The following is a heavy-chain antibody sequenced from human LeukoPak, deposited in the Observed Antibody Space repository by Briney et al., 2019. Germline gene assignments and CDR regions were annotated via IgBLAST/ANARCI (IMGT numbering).Heavy chain of an antibody. J-gene: IGHJ4*02. CDR2: ISYDGSNY. CDR1: GFTFSTYA. V-gene: IGHV3-30*04. CDR3: SNGRTSSGTLQHDY. Sequence: GGSLRLSCAASGFTFSTYALHWVRQAPGKGLEWVAFISYDGSNYYYADSVKGRFTISRDNSKNTLYLQVNSLRAEDTALYYCSNGRTSSGTLQHDYWGQGTLVTVSS. D-gene: IGHD6-19*01.